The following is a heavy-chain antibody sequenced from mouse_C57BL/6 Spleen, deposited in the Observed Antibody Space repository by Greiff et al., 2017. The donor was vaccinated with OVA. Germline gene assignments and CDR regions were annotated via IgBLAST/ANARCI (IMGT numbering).Heavy chain of an antibody. CDR2: IRSKSNNYAT. V-gene: IGHV10-1*01. Sequence: EVKLMESGGGLVQPKGSLKLSCAASGFSFNTYAMNWVRQAPGKGLEWVARIRSKSNNYATYYADPVKDRFTISRDASESMLYLQLNNLKTEDTAMYYGGRQGFTTVVNYYAMDYWGQGTSVTVSS. J-gene: IGHJ4*01. CDR1: GFSFNTYA. D-gene: IGHD1-1*01. CDR3: GRQGFTTVVNYYAMDY.